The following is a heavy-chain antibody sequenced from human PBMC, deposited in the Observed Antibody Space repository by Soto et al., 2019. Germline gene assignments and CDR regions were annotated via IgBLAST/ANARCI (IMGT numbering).Heavy chain of an antibody. CDR1: GGSSNSAGHS. CDR2: SYRIGSI. V-gene: IGHV4-30-2*06. CDR3: AISHFYVWCFDH. J-gene: IGHJ4*01. D-gene: IGHD3-3*02. Sequence: PSATLSLTGTVSGGSSNSAGHSWGWVRQSPGKGLEWIGYSYRIGSIYYNPSLQSRVTVAVDRAKAQVYRTLTSVTADDTAVYSCAISHFYVWCFDHWAPGTPVTVSA.